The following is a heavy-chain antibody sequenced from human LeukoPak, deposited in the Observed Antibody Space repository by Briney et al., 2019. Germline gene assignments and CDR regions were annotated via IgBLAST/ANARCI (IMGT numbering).Heavy chain of an antibody. D-gene: IGHD6-19*01. CDR1: GCTFSRYE. Sequence: PGGSLRLSCPASGCTFSRYEMNWVRQAAGKGREWVSYISSRCKTIYYASFVKGRFILCRYNAKNSLYLKMNSLSAEDTAVYYCARVQWLVGSDYWGQGTLVTVSS. V-gene: IGHV3-48*03. J-gene: IGHJ4*02. CDR2: ISSRCKTI. CDR3: ARVQWLVGSDY.